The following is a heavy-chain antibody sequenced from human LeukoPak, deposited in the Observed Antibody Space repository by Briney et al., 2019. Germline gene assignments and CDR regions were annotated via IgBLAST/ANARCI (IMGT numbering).Heavy chain of an antibody. V-gene: IGHV4-38-2*01. J-gene: IGHJ5*02. D-gene: IGHD3-10*01. Sequence: KSSETLSLTCAVSGYFISSGYYWGWIRHPPGTGLEWIGCIYHSGRTYYNPSLKSRVTISVDTSKNQFSLKLSSVTAADTAVYYCARRSPYYYGSGSYYNKNWFDPWGQGTLVTVSS. CDR1: GYFISSGYY. CDR3: ARRSPYYYGSGSYYNKNWFDP. CDR2: IYHSGRT.